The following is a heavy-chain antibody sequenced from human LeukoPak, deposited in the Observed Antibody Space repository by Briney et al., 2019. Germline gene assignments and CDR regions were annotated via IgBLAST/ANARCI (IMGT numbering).Heavy chain of an antibody. V-gene: IGHV1-18*01. D-gene: IGHD7-27*01. CDR3: ARDEMKLGAFDY. CDR1: GYTFTSNG. J-gene: IGHJ4*02. CDR2: ISAYNGNT. Sequence: ASVKVSCKXSGYTFTSNGISWVRQAPGQGLEWMGWISAYNGNTNYAQKLQGRVTMTTDTSTSTAYMELRSLRSDDTAVYYCARDEMKLGAFDYWGQGTLVTVSS.